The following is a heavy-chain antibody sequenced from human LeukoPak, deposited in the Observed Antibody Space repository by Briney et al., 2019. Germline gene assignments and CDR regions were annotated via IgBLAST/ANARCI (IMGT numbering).Heavy chain of an antibody. CDR3: ARAYGSGWSHFDY. J-gene: IGHJ4*02. V-gene: IGHV4-59*01. CDR2: IFLSGST. CDR1: GASLSSNY. Sequence: SETLSLTCTVSGASLSSNYWSWIRQPPGKGLEWIGFIFLSGSTNYNPSLKSRVTISLDTSKNQVSLRLSSVTAADTAMYYCARAYGSGWSHFDYWGQGILVTVSS. D-gene: IGHD6-19*01.